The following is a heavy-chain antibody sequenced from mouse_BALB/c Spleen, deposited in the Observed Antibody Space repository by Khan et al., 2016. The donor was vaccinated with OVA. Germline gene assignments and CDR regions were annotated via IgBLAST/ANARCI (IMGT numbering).Heavy chain of an antibody. D-gene: IGHD2-14*01. CDR3: ARGYSMDY. CDR1: GFTFSRYG. CDR2: INRNGDST. V-gene: IGHV5-6-3*01. Sequence: EVELVESGGILVQPGGSLKLSCAASGFTFSRYGMSWVRQTPDKRLELVATINRNGDSTYYPDSVQGRFTISRDNAKNTLYLQMRSLKSEDTAMCYCARGYSMDYWGQGTLVTVSS. J-gene: IGHJ4*01.